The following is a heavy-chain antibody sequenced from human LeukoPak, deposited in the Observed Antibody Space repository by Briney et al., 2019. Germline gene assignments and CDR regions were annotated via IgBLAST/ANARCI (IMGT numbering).Heavy chain of an antibody. D-gene: IGHD3-10*01. J-gene: IGHJ4*02. CDR3: AKDSYVSGSYPDN. V-gene: IGHV3-43*02. CDR2: ISGDGGSA. Sequence: GGSLRLSCAASGFTFDDYDMHWVRQAPGKGLEWVSLISGDGGSAYYGDSVKGRFTISRDNSRNSLYLQMNSLRTEDTALYYCAKDSYVSGSYPDNWGQGTLVTVSS. CDR1: GFTFDDYD.